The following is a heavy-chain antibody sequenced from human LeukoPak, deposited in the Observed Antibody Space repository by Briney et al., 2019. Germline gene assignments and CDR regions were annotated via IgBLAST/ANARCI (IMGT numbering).Heavy chain of an antibody. CDR1: GFTVSSNS. CDR2: IYSDNT. J-gene: IGHJ4*02. CDR3: ARRAGAYSHPYDY. D-gene: IGHD4/OR15-4a*01. V-gene: IGHV3-53*01. Sequence: GGSLRLSCTVSGFTVSSNSMSWVRQAPGRGLGWVSFIYSDNTHYSDSVKGRFTISRDNSKNTLYLQTNNLRAEDTAVYYCARRAGAYSHPYDYWGQGTLVTVSS.